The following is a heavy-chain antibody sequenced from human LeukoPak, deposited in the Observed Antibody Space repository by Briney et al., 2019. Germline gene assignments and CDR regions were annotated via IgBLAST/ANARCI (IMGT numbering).Heavy chain of an antibody. D-gene: IGHD2-15*01. CDR1: GGTFSSYA. V-gene: IGHV1-69*13. Sequence: PVKVSCKASGGTFSSYAISWVRQAPGQGLEWMGGIIPIFGTANYAQKFQGRVTITADESTSTAYMELSSLRSEDTAVYYCARDRCSGGSCYSGLAYWGQGTLVTVSS. CDR3: ARDRCSGGSCYSGLAY. J-gene: IGHJ4*02. CDR2: IIPIFGTA.